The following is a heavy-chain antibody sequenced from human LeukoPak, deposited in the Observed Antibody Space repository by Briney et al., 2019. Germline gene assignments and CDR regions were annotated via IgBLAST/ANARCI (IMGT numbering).Heavy chain of an antibody. J-gene: IGHJ3*02. D-gene: IGHD3-22*01. Sequence: GASVKVSCKASGYTFTGYYMHWVRQAPGQGLEWMGWINANSGGTNYAQKFQGRVTMTRDTSISTAYMELSRLRSDDTAVYYCAGKWVTYYYNSSFYHYPTDVFDIWGQGTMVTVSS. CDR1: GYTFTGYY. CDR2: INANSGGT. CDR3: AGKWVTYYYNSSFYHYPTDVFDI. V-gene: IGHV1-2*02.